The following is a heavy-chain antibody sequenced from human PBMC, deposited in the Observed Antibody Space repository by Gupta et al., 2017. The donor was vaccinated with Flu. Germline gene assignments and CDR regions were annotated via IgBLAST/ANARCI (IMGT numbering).Heavy chain of an antibody. CDR2: IYSSGGT. D-gene: IGHD6-6*01. V-gene: IGHV4-31*03. Sequence: QVRLQESGPGLVKPSQTLSLTCTVSGGSIGSVGYYWRWIRQHPGKRLEWIGYIYSSGGTYYNPSLKSRIVISIDRSKNQFSLKLTSLTAADTAVYYCARWGYSSSYDYWGQGILVTVSS. CDR3: ARWGYSSSYDY. J-gene: IGHJ4*02. CDR1: GGSIGSVGYY.